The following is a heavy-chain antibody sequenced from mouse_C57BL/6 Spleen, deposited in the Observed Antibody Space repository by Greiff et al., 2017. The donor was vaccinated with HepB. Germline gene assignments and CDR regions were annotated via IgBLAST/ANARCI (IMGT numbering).Heavy chain of an antibody. J-gene: IGHJ4*01. D-gene: IGHD2-1*01. CDR3: ARGVYYGNYVPYAMDY. CDR2: ILPGSGST. V-gene: IGHV1-9*01. CDR1: GYTFTGYW. Sequence: QVQLQQSGAELMKPGASVKLSCKATGYTFTGYWIEWVKQRPGHGLEWIGEILPGSGSTNYNEKFKGKATFTAATSSNTAYMQLSSLTTEDSAIYYCARGVYYGNYVPYAMDYWGQGTSVTVSS.